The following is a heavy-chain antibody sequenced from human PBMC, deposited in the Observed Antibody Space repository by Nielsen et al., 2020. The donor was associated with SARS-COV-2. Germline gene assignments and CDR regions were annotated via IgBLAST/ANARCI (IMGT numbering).Heavy chain of an antibody. CDR1: GDSIDGRSFY. Sequence: SETLSLTCTVSGDSIDGRSFYWAWIRQSPGKGLEWIGSIFYSGNTYQKSSLQSRLTMSIDTSKNQFSLKLNSVTAADTAVYYCARDRYFQGRAFDSWGQGTLVTVSS. CDR3: ARDRYFQGRAFDS. J-gene: IGHJ4*02. CDR2: IFYSGNT. D-gene: IGHD3-9*01. V-gene: IGHV4-39*07.